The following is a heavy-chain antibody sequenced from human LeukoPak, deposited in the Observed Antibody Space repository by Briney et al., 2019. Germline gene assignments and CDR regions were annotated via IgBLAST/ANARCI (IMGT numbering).Heavy chain of an antibody. CDR2: VRGSGTDT. J-gene: IGHJ4*02. D-gene: IGHD5-12*01. CDR3: AKTSRANSAYDSPFDY. CDR1: GFTFSTYA. V-gene: IGHV3-23*01. Sequence: GGSLRLSCAASGFTFSTYAMSWVRQAPGKGLEWVSTVRGSGTDTYYADSVKGRFTISRDNSKNTLYLQMNSLRAEDTAIYYCAKTSRANSAYDSPFDYWGQGTLVTVSS.